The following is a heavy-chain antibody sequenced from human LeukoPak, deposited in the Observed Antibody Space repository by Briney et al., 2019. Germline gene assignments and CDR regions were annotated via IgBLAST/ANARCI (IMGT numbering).Heavy chain of an antibody. CDR3: ARIRSRYSYGYHFDY. D-gene: IGHD5-18*01. V-gene: IGHV2-70*11. CDR2: IDWDDDK. CDR1: GFSLSTSGMC. J-gene: IGHJ4*02. Sequence: SSPALVKPTQTLTLTCTFSGFSLSTSGMCVSWIRQPPGKALEWLARIDWDDDKYYSSSLKTRLTISKDTSKNQVVLTMTNMDPVDTGTYYCARIRSRYSYGYHFDYWGQGTLVTVSS.